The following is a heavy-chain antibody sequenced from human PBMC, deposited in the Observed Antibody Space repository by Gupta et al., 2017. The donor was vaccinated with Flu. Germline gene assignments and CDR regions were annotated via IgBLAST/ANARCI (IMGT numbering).Heavy chain of an antibody. J-gene: IGHJ4*02. Sequence: DDYAMHWVRQAPGKGLEWVSGISWNSGSIGYAESGKGRFTISRDNAKKSLYLQMNSLRAEDTALYYCAKDIEYSSSPELEYWGQGTLVTVSS. V-gene: IGHV3-9*01. CDR3: AKDIEYSSSPELEY. CDR2: ISWNSGSI. CDR1: DDYA. D-gene: IGHD6-6*01.